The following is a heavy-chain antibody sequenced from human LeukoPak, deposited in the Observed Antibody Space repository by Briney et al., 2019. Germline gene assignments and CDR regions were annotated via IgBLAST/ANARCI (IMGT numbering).Heavy chain of an antibody. Sequence: GASVKVSCKASGGTFSSYAISCVRQAPGQGLAWVGRIIPIFGIANYAQKFQGRVTITADKSTSTAYMELSSLRSEDTAVYYCARVPETAYYYDSSGYEFDYWGQGTLVTVSS. CDR2: IIPIFGIA. CDR3: ARVPETAYYYDSSGYEFDY. CDR1: GGTFSSYA. V-gene: IGHV1-69*04. J-gene: IGHJ4*02. D-gene: IGHD3-22*01.